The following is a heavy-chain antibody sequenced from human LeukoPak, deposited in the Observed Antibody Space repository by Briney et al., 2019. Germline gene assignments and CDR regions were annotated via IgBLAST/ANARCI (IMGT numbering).Heavy chain of an antibody. CDR1: GFTFSSYA. Sequence: GGSLRLSCAASGFTFSSYAMHWVRQAPGKGLEWVAVISYDGSNKYYADSVKGRFTISRDNSKNTLYLQMNSLRAEDTAVYYCARENARIAARPFDYWGQGTLVTVSS. CDR2: ISYDGSNK. J-gene: IGHJ4*02. CDR3: ARENARIAARPFDY. D-gene: IGHD6-6*01. V-gene: IGHV3-30-3*01.